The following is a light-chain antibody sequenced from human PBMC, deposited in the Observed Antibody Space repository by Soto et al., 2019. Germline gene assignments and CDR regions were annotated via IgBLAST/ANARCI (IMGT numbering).Light chain of an antibody. V-gene: IGKV1-13*02. CDR2: DAS. CDR3: QQFNRYPHEMYT. Sequence: AIQLTQSPSSLSASVGDRVTITCRASQGISSALAWYQQKPGKAPKLLIYDASSLESGVPSRFSGSGSGTDFTLTISSLQPEGFATYYCQQFNRYPHEMYTFGEGTKLEIK. J-gene: IGKJ2*01. CDR1: QGISSA.